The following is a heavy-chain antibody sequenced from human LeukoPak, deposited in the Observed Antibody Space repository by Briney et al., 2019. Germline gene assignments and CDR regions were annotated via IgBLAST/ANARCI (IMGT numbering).Heavy chain of an antibody. CDR2: IYPGDSDT. Sequence: GESLKIPCKGSGYSFTSYWIGWVRQLPGKGLEWMGIIYPGDSDTRYSPSFQGQVTISADKSISTAYLQWSSLKASDTAMYYCAILSGYCSSTSCYGHSDYWGQGTLVTVSS. CDR1: GYSFTSYW. J-gene: IGHJ4*02. CDR3: AILSGYCSSTSCYGHSDY. V-gene: IGHV5-51*01. D-gene: IGHD2-2*01.